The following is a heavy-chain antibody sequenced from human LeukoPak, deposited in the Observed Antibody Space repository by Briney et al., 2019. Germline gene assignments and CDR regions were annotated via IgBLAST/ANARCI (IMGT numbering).Heavy chain of an antibody. CDR1: GYTFTSYG. Sequence: ASVKVSCKASGYTFTSYGIRWVRQAPGQGLEWMGWISAYNGNTNYAQKLQGRVTMTTDTYTSTAYMELRSLRSDDTAVYYCATSYGSGSYFGYWGQGTLVTVSS. CDR2: ISAYNGNT. V-gene: IGHV1-18*01. J-gene: IGHJ1*01. CDR3: ATSYGSGSYFGY. D-gene: IGHD3-10*01.